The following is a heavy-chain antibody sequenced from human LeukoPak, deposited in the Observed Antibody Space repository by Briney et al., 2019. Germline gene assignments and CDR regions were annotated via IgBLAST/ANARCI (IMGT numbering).Heavy chain of an antibody. D-gene: IGHD6-19*01. Sequence: GSLRLSCAASGFTFSSYSMNWVRQAPGKGLEWIGSIYYSGSTYYNPSLKSRVTISVDTSKNQFSLKLSSVTAADTAVYYCARNGLEQWQFDIWGQGTMVTVSS. CDR1: GFTFSSYS. CDR2: IYYSGST. V-gene: IGHV4-39*07. CDR3: ARNGLEQWQFDI. J-gene: IGHJ3*02.